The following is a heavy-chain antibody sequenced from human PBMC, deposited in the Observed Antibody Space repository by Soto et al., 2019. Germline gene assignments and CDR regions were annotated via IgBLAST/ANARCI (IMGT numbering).Heavy chain of an antibody. CDR2: ISYDGSNK. CDR1: GFTFSSYA. Sequence: QVQLVESGGGVVQPGRSLRLSCAASGFTFSSYAMHWVRQAPGKGLEWVAVISYDGSNKYYADSVKGRFTISRDNSKNTLYLQMNSLRAEDTAVYYCARDTGLHLWFGWFDPWGQGTLVTVSS. V-gene: IGHV3-30-3*01. J-gene: IGHJ5*02. CDR3: ARDTGLHLWFGWFDP. D-gene: IGHD3-10*01.